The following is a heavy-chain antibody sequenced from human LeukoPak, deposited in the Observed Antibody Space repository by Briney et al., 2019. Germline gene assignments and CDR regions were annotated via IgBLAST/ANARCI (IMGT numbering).Heavy chain of an antibody. D-gene: IGHD2-15*01. CDR1: GGSSTGYY. CDR2: INHSGST. V-gene: IGHV4-34*01. J-gene: IGHJ4*02. Sequence: PSETLSLTCAVYGGSSTGYYWGWIRQPPGKGLEWIGEINHSGSTNYNPSLKSRFTISLDTSKNSFSLKLSSVSAPETAVYYCAGAPKVAATDWGQGTLVTVSS. CDR3: AGAPKVAATD.